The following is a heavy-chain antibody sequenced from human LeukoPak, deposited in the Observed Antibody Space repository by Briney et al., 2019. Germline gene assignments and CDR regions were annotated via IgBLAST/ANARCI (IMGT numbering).Heavy chain of an antibody. CDR1: GFTFSSYA. Sequence: GGSLRLSCAASGFTFSSYAMSWVRQAPGKGLEWVSDINGSGGSTYYADSVKGRFTISRDNSKNTLYLQMNSLRVEDTAVYYCAKVREDIVVVVAATDPLDYWGQGTLVTVSS. CDR2: INGSGGST. V-gene: IGHV3-23*01. D-gene: IGHD2-15*01. J-gene: IGHJ4*02. CDR3: AKVREDIVVVVAATDPLDY.